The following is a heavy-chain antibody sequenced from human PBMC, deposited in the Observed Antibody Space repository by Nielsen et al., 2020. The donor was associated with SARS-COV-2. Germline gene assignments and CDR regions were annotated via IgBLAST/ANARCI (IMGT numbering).Heavy chain of an antibody. Sequence: GGSLRLSCAASGFTFDDYAMHWVRQAPGKGLEWVSGISWNSGSIGYADSVKGRFTISRDNAKNSLYLQMNSLRAEDTAVYYCARAHSSGWTYFDYWGQGTLVTVSS. CDR2: ISWNSGSI. J-gene: IGHJ4*02. CDR1: GFTFDDYA. CDR3: ARAHSSGWTYFDY. D-gene: IGHD6-19*01. V-gene: IGHV3-9*01.